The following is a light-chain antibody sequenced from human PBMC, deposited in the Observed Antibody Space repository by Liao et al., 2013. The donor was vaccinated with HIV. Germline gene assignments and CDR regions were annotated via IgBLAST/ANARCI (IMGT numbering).Light chain of an antibody. CDR1: NIGSKS. V-gene: IGLV3-21*01. Sequence: SYELTQPPSVSVAPGKTARITCGGNNIGSKSVHWYQQKPGQSPVVVIYQDNKRPSGIPERFSGSNSGNTATLTISGTQAMDEADYYCQAWDSSTLVVFGGGTKLTVL. J-gene: IGLJ2*01. CDR3: QAWDSSTLVV. CDR2: QDN.